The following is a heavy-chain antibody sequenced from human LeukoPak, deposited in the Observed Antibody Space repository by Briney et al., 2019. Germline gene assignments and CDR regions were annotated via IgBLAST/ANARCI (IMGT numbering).Heavy chain of an antibody. J-gene: IGHJ4*02. D-gene: IGHD3-9*01. CDR2: ISGSGGST. CDR1: GFTFSSYA. Sequence: GRSLRLSCAASGFTFSSYAMSWVRQAPGKGLEWVSAISGSGGSTYYADSVKGRFTISRDNSKNTLYLRMNSLRAEDTAVYYCAKDFDAPTSYWGQGTLVTVSS. V-gene: IGHV3-23*01. CDR3: AKDFDAPTSY.